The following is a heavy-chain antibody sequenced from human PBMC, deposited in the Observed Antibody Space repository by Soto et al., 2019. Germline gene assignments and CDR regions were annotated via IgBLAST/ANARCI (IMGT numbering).Heavy chain of an antibody. CDR3: ARTRVSYYYDSSGYYRHTGFDY. Sequence: SETLSLTCAVYGGSFSGYYWSWIRQPPGKGLEWIGEINHSGSTDYNPSLKSRVTMSVDTSKNQFSLKLSSVTAADTAVYYCARTRVSYYYDSSGYYRHTGFDYWGQGTLVTVSS. D-gene: IGHD3-22*01. J-gene: IGHJ4*02. V-gene: IGHV4-34*01. CDR1: GGSFSGYY. CDR2: INHSGST.